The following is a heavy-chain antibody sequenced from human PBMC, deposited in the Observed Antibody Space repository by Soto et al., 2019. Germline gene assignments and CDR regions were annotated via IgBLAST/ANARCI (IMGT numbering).Heavy chain of an antibody. CDR1: GGTFSSYA. V-gene: IGHV1-69*01. J-gene: IGHJ4*02. CDR3: ARVGRGSSSSEEFDY. Sequence: QVQLVQSGAEVKKPGSSVKVSCKASGGTFSSYAISWVRQAPGQGLEWMGGIIPIFGTANYAQKFQGRVTITADESTSTAYMELSILMSEDTAVYYCARVGRGSSSSEEFDYWGQGTLVTVSS. D-gene: IGHD6-6*01. CDR2: IIPIFGTA.